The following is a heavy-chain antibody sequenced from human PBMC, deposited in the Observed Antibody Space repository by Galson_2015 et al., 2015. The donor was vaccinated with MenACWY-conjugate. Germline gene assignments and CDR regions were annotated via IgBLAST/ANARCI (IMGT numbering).Heavy chain of an antibody. J-gene: IGHJ4*02. V-gene: IGHV2-70*04. D-gene: IGHD2-15*01. CDR2: LYWDADK. Sequence: QPPGKALEWLARLYWDADKLSHTSLRTRLTISKDTSKNQGVLTMTNMDPVDTATYYCVRTSYCSGGRCYSPFDFRGQGTLVTVSS. CDR3: VRTSYCSGGRCYSPFDF.